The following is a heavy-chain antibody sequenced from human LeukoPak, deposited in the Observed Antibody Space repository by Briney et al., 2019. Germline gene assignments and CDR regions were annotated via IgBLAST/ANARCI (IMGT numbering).Heavy chain of an antibody. J-gene: IGHJ4*02. CDR2: IYPGDSDT. CDR1: GYSFTSYR. D-gene: IGHD3-22*01. Sequence: GESLKISCKGSGYSFTSYRIGWVRQMPGKGLEWMGIIYPGDSDTRYSPSFQGQVTISVDKSISTAYLQWSSLKASDTAMYYCARHPYYYDIYYFDYWGQGTLVTVSS. V-gene: IGHV5-51*01. CDR3: ARHPYYYDIYYFDY.